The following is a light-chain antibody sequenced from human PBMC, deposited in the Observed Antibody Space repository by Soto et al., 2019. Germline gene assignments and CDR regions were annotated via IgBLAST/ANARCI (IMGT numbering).Light chain of an antibody. CDR1: SSDLGDYKY. J-gene: IGLJ2*01. V-gene: IGLV2-14*01. CDR2: EVN. Sequence: QSALTQPASVSGSPGQSITISCTGTSSDLGDYKYVSWYQQHPGKAPKLIIFEVNNRPSGVSSRFSGSKSDNTASLTISGLQADDEADYYCSSYRSSRTLVVFGGGTKLTVL. CDR3: SSYRSSRTLVV.